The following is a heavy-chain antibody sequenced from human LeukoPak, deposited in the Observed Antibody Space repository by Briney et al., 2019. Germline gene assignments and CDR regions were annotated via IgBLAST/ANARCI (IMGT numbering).Heavy chain of an antibody. J-gene: IGHJ3*02. CDR1: GGSVSSGSYY. V-gene: IGHV4-61*01. CDR3: ARSYCSSTSCYDAFDI. D-gene: IGHD2-2*01. CDR2: IYYSGST. Sequence: SETLSLTCTVSGGSVSSGSYYWSWIRQPPGKGLEWIGYIYYSGSTNYNPSLKSRGTISVDTSKNQFSLKLSSVTAADTAVYYCARSYCSSTSCYDAFDIWGQGTMVTVSS.